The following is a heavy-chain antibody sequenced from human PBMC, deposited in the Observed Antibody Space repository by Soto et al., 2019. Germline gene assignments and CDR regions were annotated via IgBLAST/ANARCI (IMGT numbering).Heavy chain of an antibody. D-gene: IGHD3-3*01. V-gene: IGHV4-4*02. Sequence: QVQLQESVPGMVKPSGTLSLTCAVSCGSISSINWWRWVRQPPGKGLEWIGEIYHSGSTNYNPSLTSRVTVSVDKSKNQFSLKLSSVTAADKAVYYCARVSTIYVVVDYWGQGTLVTVS. CDR1: CGSISSINW. CDR3: ARVSTIYVVVDY. CDR2: IYHSGST. J-gene: IGHJ4*02.